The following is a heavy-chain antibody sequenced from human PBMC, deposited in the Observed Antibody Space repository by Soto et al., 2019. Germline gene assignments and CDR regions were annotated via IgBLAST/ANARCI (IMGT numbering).Heavy chain of an antibody. CDR3: ARPYDSSGYYTFDY. D-gene: IGHD3-22*01. CDR1: GGSISSSSYY. Sequence: SETLSLTCTVSGGSISSSSYYWGWIRQPPGKGLEGIGSIYYSGSTYYNPSLKSRVTISVDTSKNQLSLTLSSVTAADTAVYYCARPYDSSGYYTFDYWGQGTLVTVSS. V-gene: IGHV4-39*01. J-gene: IGHJ4*02. CDR2: IYYSGST.